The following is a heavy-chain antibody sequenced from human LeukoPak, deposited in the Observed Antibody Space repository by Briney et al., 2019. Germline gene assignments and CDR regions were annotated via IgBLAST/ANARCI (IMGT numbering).Heavy chain of an antibody. D-gene: IGHD2-15*01. CDR2: INHSGST. V-gene: IGHV4-34*01. J-gene: IGHJ4*02. Sequence: PSETLSLTCAVYVGSFSGYYWSWIRQPPGTGMEWIGEINHSGSTNYNPSLKSRVNISVDTSKNQFSLKLSSVTAADTAVYYCARLTAGVVAATELDYWGQGTLVTVSS. CDR3: ARLTAGVVAATELDY. CDR1: VGSFSGYY.